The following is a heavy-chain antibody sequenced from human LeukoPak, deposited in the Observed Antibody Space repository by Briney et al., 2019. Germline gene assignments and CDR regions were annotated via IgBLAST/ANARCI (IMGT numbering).Heavy chain of an antibody. J-gene: IGHJ4*02. D-gene: IGHD4-17*01. Sequence: GESLKISCKGSRYSFTRYWIGWVRQMPGKGPEWMGIIYPGDSDTRYSPSFQGQVTISADKSISTAYLQWSSLKASDTAMYYCARPPDPLSNYGEDYWGQGTLVTVSS. CDR3: ARPPDPLSNYGEDY. CDR2: IYPGDSDT. V-gene: IGHV5-51*01. CDR1: RYSFTRYW.